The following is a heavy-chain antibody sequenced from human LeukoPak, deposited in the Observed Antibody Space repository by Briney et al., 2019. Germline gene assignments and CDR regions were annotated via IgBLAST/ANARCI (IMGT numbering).Heavy chain of an antibody. CDR3: ARAYYYDSSGYLYYFDY. J-gene: IGHJ4*02. D-gene: IGHD3-22*01. CDR2: IFPGDSET. V-gene: IGHV5-51*01. Sequence: GESLKISCKDSGSNFVDYWIGWVRQVPGRGLEWMAVIFPGDSETTYSPSFQGQVSISVDTSTNTAYLEWSSLKASDTAMYYCARAYYYDSSGYLYYFDYWGQGTLVTVSS. CDR1: GSNFVDYW.